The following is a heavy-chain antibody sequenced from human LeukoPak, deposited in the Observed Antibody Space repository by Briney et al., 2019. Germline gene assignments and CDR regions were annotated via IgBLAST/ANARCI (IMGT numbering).Heavy chain of an antibody. CDR1: GGSISSGSYY. Sequence: SETLSLTCTVSGGSISSGSYYWSWIRQPAGKGLEWIGRIYTSGSTNYNPSLKSRVTISVDTSKNQFSLKLSSVTAADTAVYYCARDVTFFLRFRQGSATNVEPYFDYWGQGTLVTVSS. J-gene: IGHJ4*02. CDR2: IYTSGST. CDR3: ARDVTFFLRFRQGSATNVEPYFDY. D-gene: IGHD2/OR15-2a*01. V-gene: IGHV4-61*02.